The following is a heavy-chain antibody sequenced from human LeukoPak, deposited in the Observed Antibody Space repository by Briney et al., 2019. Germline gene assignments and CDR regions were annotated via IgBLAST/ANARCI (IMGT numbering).Heavy chain of an antibody. D-gene: IGHD3-10*01. CDR1: GYSISSGYY. J-gene: IGHJ5*02. CDR3: ARVYGSGSYLPPYNWFDP. CDR2: IYHSGST. V-gene: IGHV4-38-2*02. Sequence: SETQSLTCTVSGYSISSGYYWGWIRQPPGKGLEWIGSIYHSGSTYYNPSLKSRVTISVDTSKNQFSLKLSSVTAADTAVYYCARVYGSGSYLPPYNWFDPWGQGTLVTVSS.